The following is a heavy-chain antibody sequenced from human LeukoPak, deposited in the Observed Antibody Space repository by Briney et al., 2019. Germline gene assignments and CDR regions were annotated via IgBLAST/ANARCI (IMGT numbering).Heavy chain of an antibody. CDR1: GYTFTSYG. CDR2: ISAYNGNT. V-gene: IGHV1-18*01. J-gene: IGHJ4*02. D-gene: IGHD3-22*01. Sequence: ASVKVSCKASGYTFTSYGISWVRQAPGQGLEWMGWISAYNGNTNYAQKLQGRVTMTTDTSTSTAYMELRSLRSDDTAVYYCAGYRGYYDSSGYLDYWGQGTLVTVSS. CDR3: AGYRGYYDSSGYLDY.